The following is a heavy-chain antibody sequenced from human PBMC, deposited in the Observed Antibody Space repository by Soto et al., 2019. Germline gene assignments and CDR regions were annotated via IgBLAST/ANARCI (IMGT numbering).Heavy chain of an antibody. CDR1: GFSLPNYV. CDR2: ITSGGTT. Sequence: GGSLRLSCAASGFSLPNYVMSWVRQAPGKGLEWVSSITSGGTTTYADSVKGRLSISRDDSKNTLYLQMNSLRAEDTAVYYCAKKGGGAVTGAHHFDCWGQGTLVTVSS. D-gene: IGHD2-21*02. J-gene: IGHJ4*02. V-gene: IGHV3-23*01. CDR3: AKKGGGAVTGAHHFDC.